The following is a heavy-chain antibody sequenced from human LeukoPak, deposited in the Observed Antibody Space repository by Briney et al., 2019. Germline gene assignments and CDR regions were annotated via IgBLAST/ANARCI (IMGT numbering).Heavy chain of an antibody. V-gene: IGHV4-31*03. CDR2: IYYSGRT. CDR1: GGSISSGGYY. Sequence: SETLSLTCTVSGGSISSGGYYWSWIRQHPGKGLEWIGYIYYSGRTYSHPSLKSRVTSLVDTSKNQFSLNLSSVTAADTAVYYCARYCSSTNCYKGGFDPWGQGTLVTVSS. D-gene: IGHD2-2*02. J-gene: IGHJ5*02. CDR3: ARYCSSTNCYKGGFDP.